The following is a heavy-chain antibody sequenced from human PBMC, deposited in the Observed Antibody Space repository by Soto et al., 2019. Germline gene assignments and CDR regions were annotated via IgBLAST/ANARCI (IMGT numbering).Heavy chain of an antibody. CDR1: GFTVSSYA. CDR3: AKPCNSGWPYYFDY. J-gene: IGHJ4*02. CDR2: ISGSGGST. V-gene: IGHV3-23*01. D-gene: IGHD6-19*01. Sequence: GGSLGLSCAASGFTVSSYAMGGSRQDPRKGLEWVSAISGSGGSTYYADSVKGRFTISRDNSKNTLYLQMNSLRAEDTAVYYCAKPCNSGWPYYFDYWGQGTLVTVSS.